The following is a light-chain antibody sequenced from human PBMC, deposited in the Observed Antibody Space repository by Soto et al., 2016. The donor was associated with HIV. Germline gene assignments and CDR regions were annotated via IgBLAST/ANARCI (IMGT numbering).Light chain of an antibody. CDR1: QDIGID. J-gene: IGKJ1*01. CDR2: AAS. V-gene: IGKV1-39*01. Sequence: QMTQSPSSLSASVGDRVIITCRASQDIGIDLGWYQQKPGKAPKVLIHAASSLQSGVPSRFSGSGSGTDFTLTISDLQHEDLATYYCQQSSRTPRTFGQGTKVEI. CDR3: QQSSRTPRT.